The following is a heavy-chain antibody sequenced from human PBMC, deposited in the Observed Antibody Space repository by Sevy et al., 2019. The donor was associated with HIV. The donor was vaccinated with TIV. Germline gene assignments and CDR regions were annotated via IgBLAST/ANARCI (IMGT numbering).Heavy chain of an antibody. CDR3: ARGVQTYDAFDI. CDR1: GFTFSSYA. D-gene: IGHD6-6*01. Sequence: GGSLRLSCAASGFTFSSYAMSWVRQAPGKGLEWVSSISGISNYIYYAHSVKGRFSISRDNAKNSLYLQMNSLRAEDTAIYYCARGVQTYDAFDIWGQGTMVTVSS. V-gene: IGHV3-21*01. J-gene: IGHJ3*02. CDR2: ISGISNYI.